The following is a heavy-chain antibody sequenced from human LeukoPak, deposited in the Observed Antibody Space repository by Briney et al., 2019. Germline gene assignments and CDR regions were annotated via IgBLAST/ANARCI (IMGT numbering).Heavy chain of an antibody. V-gene: IGHV4-39*01. D-gene: IGHD5-12*01. CDR1: GGSISSSSYY. CDR3: ASSAGQWLRILNYIDY. CDR2: IYYSGST. J-gene: IGHJ4*02. Sequence: SETLSLTCTVSGGSISSSSYYWGWIRQPPGKGLEWIGSIYYSGSTYYNPSLKSRVTISVDTSKNQFSLKLSSVTAADTAVYCCASSAGQWLRILNYIDYWGQGTLVTVSS.